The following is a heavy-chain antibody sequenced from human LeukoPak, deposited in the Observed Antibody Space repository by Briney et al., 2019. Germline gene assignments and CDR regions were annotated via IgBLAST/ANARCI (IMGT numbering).Heavy chain of an antibody. Sequence: GGSLRLSCAAPGFTFSNAWMSWVRQAPGKGLEWVGRIKSKTDGGTTDYAAPVKGRFTISRDDSKNTLYLQMNSLKTEDTAVYYCTTDHPYDFWSGYPSRPFDYWGQGTLVTVSS. CDR3: TTDHPYDFWSGYPSRPFDY. CDR1: GFTFSNAW. D-gene: IGHD3-3*01. J-gene: IGHJ4*02. V-gene: IGHV3-15*01. CDR2: IKSKTDGGTT.